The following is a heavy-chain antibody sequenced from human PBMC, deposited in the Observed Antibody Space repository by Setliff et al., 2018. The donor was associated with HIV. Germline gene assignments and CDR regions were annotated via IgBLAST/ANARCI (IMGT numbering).Heavy chain of an antibody. Sequence: PGGSLRLSCTGSGFNFENYAMNWVRQAPGKALEWIAFIRSNTYGGTTEYAASVKGRFTISRDDSKSIAYLQMDSLKAEDTAVYYCASLGGTMSAWDFDYWGQGTLVTVSS. CDR2: IRSNTYGGTT. V-gene: IGHV3-49*04. CDR1: GFNFENYA. J-gene: IGHJ4*02. CDR3: ASLGGTMSAWDFDY. D-gene: IGHD6-19*01.